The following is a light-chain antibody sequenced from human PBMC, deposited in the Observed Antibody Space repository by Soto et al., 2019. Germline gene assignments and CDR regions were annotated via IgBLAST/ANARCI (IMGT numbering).Light chain of an antibody. CDR1: QSISND. CDR2: AAS. Sequence: DIQMTQSPSTLSATAGDRVTITCRASQSISNDLGWYQQKPGKAPKRLIYAASSLQSGVPSRFSGSGSGTEFTLTISSLQPEDFATYYCLQSNSYPPTFGQGTKVDIK. V-gene: IGKV1-17*01. J-gene: IGKJ1*01. CDR3: LQSNSYPPT.